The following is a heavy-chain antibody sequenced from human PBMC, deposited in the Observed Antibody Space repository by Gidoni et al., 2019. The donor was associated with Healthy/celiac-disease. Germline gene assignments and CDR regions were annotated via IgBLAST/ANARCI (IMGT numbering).Heavy chain of an antibody. J-gene: IGHJ4*02. Sequence: QVQLVESGGGVVQPGRSLRLSCAASGFTFSSYGMHWVRQAPGKGLEWVAVISYDGSNKYYADSVKGRFTISRDNSKNTLYLQMNSLRAEDTAVYYCAKDHENHIFDYWGQGTLVTVSS. D-gene: IGHD2-21*01. V-gene: IGHV3-30*18. CDR3: AKDHENHIFDY. CDR1: GFTFSSYG. CDR2: ISYDGSNK.